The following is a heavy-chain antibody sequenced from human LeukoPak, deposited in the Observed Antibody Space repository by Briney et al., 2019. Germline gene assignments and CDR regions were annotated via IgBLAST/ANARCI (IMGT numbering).Heavy chain of an antibody. CDR2: IIPILGIA. V-gene: IGHV1-69*04. CDR3: ARERHTAPEYYFDY. J-gene: IGHJ4*02. CDR1: GGTFSSYA. D-gene: IGHD5-18*01. Sequence: SVKVSCKASGGTFSSYAISWVRQAPGQGLEWMGRIIPILGIANYAQKFQGRVTMTRDTSTSTVYMELSSLRSEDTAVYYCARERHTAPEYYFDYWGQGTLVTVSS.